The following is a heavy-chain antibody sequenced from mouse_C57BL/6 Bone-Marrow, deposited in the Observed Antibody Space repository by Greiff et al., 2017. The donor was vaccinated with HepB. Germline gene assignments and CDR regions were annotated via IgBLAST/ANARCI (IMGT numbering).Heavy chain of an antibody. CDR3: TTSLYDYDVSWFAY. D-gene: IGHD2-4*01. J-gene: IGHJ3*01. CDR2: IDPENGDT. V-gene: IGHV14-4*01. Sequence: VQLQQSGAELVRPGASVKLSCTASGFNIKDDYMHWVKQRPGQGLEWIGWIDPENGDTEYASKFQGKATITADTSSNTAYLQLSSLTSEDTAVYYCTTSLYDYDVSWFAYWGQGTLVTVSA. CDR1: GFNIKDDY.